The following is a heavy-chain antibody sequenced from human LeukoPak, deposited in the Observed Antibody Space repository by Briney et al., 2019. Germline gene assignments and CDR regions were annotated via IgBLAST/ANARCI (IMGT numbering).Heavy chain of an antibody. CDR2: FSAYKCNT. D-gene: IGHD5-18*01. CDR1: DYTFTSYG. V-gene: IGHV1-18*01. J-gene: IGHJ4*02. Sequence: GASVKVSCKASDYTFTSYGISWVRQAPGQGVEWMGWFSAYKCNTSDAQNLQGKVTMTTHTATSTAYMELRGLRSDDTAVYDCARSGQLWASYFDFWGQGTLVTVSS. CDR3: ARSGQLWASYFDF.